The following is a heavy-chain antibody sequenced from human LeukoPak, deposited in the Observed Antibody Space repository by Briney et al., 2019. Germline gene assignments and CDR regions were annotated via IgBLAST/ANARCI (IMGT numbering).Heavy chain of an antibody. CDR3: ARAPEFSSGWLLDC. CDR1: GGSISTYY. V-gene: IGHV4-4*07. CDR2: IHTSGST. D-gene: IGHD6-19*01. J-gene: IGHJ4*02. Sequence: SETLSLTCTVSGGSISTYYWSWIRQSAGKGLEWIGRIHTSGSTDYNLSLRSRVTMSVDTSKNQFSLKVSSVTAADTGIYYCARAPEFSSGWLLDCWGQGSLVTVSS.